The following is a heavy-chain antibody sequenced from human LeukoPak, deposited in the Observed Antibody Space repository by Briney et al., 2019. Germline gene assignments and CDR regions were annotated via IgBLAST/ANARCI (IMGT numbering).Heavy chain of an antibody. CDR1: GGTFSSYA. D-gene: IGHD1-26*01. CDR2: IIPIFGTA. V-gene: IGHV1-69*05. CDR3: AAYSGSYYSEYFQH. Sequence: ASVKVSCKASGGTFSSYAISWVRQAPGQGLEWMGRIIPIFGTANYAQKFQGGVTITTDESTSTAYMELSSLRSEDTAVYYCAAYSGSYYSEYFQHWGQGTLVTVSS. J-gene: IGHJ1*01.